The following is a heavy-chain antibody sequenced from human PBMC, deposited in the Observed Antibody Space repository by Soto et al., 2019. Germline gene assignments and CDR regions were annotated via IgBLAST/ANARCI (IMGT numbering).Heavy chain of an antibody. V-gene: IGHV6-1*01. Sequence: SQTLSLTCAISGYSVSSNSAAWNWIRQSPSRGLEWLGRTYYRSKWYNDYAVSVKSRITINPDTSKNQFSLQLNSVTPEDTAVYYCARSVRQQLGAIEFDYWGQGTLVTVSS. CDR1: GYSVSSNSAA. J-gene: IGHJ4*02. D-gene: IGHD6-13*01. CDR3: ARSVRQQLGAIEFDY. CDR2: TYYRSKWYN.